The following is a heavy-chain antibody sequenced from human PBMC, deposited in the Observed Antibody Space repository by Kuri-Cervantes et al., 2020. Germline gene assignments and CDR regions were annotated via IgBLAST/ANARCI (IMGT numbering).Heavy chain of an antibody. CDR3: AKDTGWGLGETNYFDY. V-gene: IGHV3-21*04. D-gene: IGHD3-16*01. Sequence: GESLKISCAASGFTFSSYSMNWVRQAPGKGLEWVSSISSSSSYIYYADSVKGRFTISRDNAKNSLYLQMNSLRAEDTALYYCAKDTGWGLGETNYFDYWGQGTLVTVSS. CDR2: ISSSSSYI. J-gene: IGHJ4*02. CDR1: GFTFSSYS.